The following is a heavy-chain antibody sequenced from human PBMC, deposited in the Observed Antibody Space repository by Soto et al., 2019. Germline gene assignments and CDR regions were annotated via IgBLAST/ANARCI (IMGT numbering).Heavy chain of an antibody. CDR1: GFTFSSYS. CDR3: ARDRAYNWNYVTLYDY. V-gene: IGHV3-21*01. J-gene: IGHJ4*02. Sequence: GGSLRLSCAASGFTFSSYSMNWVRQAPGKGLEWVSSISSSSSYIYYADSVKGRFTISRDNAKNSLYLQMNSLRAEDTAVYYCARDRAYNWNYVTLYDYWGQGTLVTVSS. CDR2: ISSSSSYI. D-gene: IGHD1-7*01.